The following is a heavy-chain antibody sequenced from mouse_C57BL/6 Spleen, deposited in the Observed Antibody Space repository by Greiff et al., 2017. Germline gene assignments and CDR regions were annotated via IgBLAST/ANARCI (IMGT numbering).Heavy chain of an antibody. CDR2: IDPENGDT. D-gene: IGHD4-1*02. J-gene: IGHJ2*01. CDR3: TTQLGRDY. Sequence: VQLQQSGAELVRPGASVKLSCTASGFNIKDDYMHWVKQRPEQGLEWIGWIDPENGDTEYASKFQGKATITADTSSNTAYLQLSSLTSEDTAVYYCTTQLGRDYWGQGTTRTVSS. CDR1: GFNIKDDY. V-gene: IGHV14-4*01.